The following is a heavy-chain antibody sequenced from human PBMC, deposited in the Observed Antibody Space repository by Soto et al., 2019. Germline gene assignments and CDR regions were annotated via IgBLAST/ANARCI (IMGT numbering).Heavy chain of an antibody. CDR3: FKAFSGSIRYFYY. CDR2: ISGSGVST. V-gene: IGHV3-23*01. J-gene: IGHJ4*02. CDR1: GFTFSSYA. Sequence: PGRSLKISCAAYGFTFSSYAMSWVRQAPGKGLEWVSLISGSGVSTYYADSVKGRFTISRDNSKNTLYLQMNSLRAEDTAVYYFFKAFSGSIRYFYYCGQGSLVTVSS. D-gene: IGHD1-26*01.